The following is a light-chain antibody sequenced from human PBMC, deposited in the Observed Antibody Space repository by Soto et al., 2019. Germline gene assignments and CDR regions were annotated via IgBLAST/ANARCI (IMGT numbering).Light chain of an antibody. CDR2: DDS. V-gene: IGLV3-21*02. CDR1: NIGSKS. CDR3: SSYTSSNSLYV. J-gene: IGLJ1*01. Sequence: SYELTQPPSVSVAPGQTARITCGGNNIGSKSVHWYQQKPGQAPVLVVYDDSDRPSGIPERFSGSNSGNTASLTISGLQAEDEADYYCSSYTSSNSLYVFGTGTKVTVL.